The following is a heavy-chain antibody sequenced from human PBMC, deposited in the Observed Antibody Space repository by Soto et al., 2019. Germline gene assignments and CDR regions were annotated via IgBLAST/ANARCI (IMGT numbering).Heavy chain of an antibody. CDR1: GYTFTVYY. Sequence: QVQLVKSGAEVKKPGASVKVSCKASGYTFTVYYIHWVRTAPGQGLEWMGWINPNSGGTKYPQKFQCRVTMTRDTSIRTVYMSLTGLKSDDTAGYFCAIDLAKGGGSAGFDYCGQGTLVDVSS. J-gene: IGHJ4*02. CDR2: INPNSGGT. CDR3: AIDLAKGGGSAGFDY. D-gene: IGHD2-15*01. V-gene: IGHV1-2*02.